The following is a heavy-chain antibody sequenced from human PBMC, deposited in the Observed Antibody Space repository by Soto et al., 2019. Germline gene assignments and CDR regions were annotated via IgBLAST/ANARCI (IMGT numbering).Heavy chain of an antibody. CDR2: IYYSGST. V-gene: IGHV4-39*01. Sequence: PSETLSPTCTVPGGSISRYFWGWIRQPPGKGLEWIGSIYYSGSTYYNPSLKSRVTVSVDTSKNQFSLKLSSVTAADTAVYYCARHPSDFWFDPWGQGTLVTVSS. CDR3: ARHPSDFWFDP. J-gene: IGHJ5*02. CDR1: GGSISRYF. D-gene: IGHD2-21*02.